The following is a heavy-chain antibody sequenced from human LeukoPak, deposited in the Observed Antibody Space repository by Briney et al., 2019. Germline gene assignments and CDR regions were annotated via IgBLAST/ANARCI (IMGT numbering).Heavy chain of an antibody. V-gene: IGHV1-69*05. Sequence: SVKVSCKASGGTFSSYAISWVRQAPGQGLEWMGGIIPIFGTANYAQKFQDRVTMTRDTSTSTVYMELSSLRSEDTAVYYCAREMDSSSDNTTDYWGQGTLVTVSS. CDR3: AREMDSSSDNTTDY. J-gene: IGHJ4*02. CDR1: GGTFSSYA. D-gene: IGHD6-6*01. CDR2: IIPIFGTA.